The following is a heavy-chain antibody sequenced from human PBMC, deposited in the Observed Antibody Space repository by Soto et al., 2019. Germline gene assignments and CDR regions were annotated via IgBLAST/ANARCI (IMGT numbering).Heavy chain of an antibody. D-gene: IGHD3-16*02. CDR2: IIPIFGTA. CDR1: GCTFLNYA. CDR3: AMELRLGELSLYPTGPDY. J-gene: IGHJ4*02. V-gene: IGHV1-69*06. Sequence: SVKVSRKASGCTFLNYACSWVRQAPGQGLEWMGGIIPIFGTANYGQEFQGRVTNAADKSTSTAYMEMSSLRSEDMAVYYCAMELRLGELSLYPTGPDYWGQGTLVTVSS.